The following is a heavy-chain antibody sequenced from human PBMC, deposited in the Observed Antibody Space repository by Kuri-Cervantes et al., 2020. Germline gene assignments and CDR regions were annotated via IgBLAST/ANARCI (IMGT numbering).Heavy chain of an antibody. CDR1: GSSISSGYY. J-gene: IGHJ6*03. Sequence: GSLRLSCAVSGSSISSGYYWGWIRQPPGKGLEWIGGMYHSGSTYYNPSLKSRVTISVDTSKNEFSLKLSSVTAPDTAVYFCARQRLGYCTSTNCSKEEGYYYYYMDVWGGGTTVTVSS. CDR2: MYHSGST. D-gene: IGHD2-2*01. V-gene: IGHV4-38-2*01. CDR3: ARQRLGYCTSTNCSKEEGYYYYYMDV.